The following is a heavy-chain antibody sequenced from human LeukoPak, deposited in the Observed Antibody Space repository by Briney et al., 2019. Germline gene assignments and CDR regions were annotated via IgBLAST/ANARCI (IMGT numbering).Heavy chain of an antibody. D-gene: IGHD4-11*01. CDR3: ARRLQFPPVDAYDI. CDR2: IYPGDADT. J-gene: IGHJ3*02. V-gene: IGHV5-51*01. Sequence: GESLKISCKGSGYTFTNYWIGWVRQMPGKGQEWMGVIYPGDADTRYSPSFQGQVTISADKSISTAYLQWSSLKASDTAMYYCARRLQFPPVDAYDIWGQGTMVTVSS. CDR1: GYTFTNYW.